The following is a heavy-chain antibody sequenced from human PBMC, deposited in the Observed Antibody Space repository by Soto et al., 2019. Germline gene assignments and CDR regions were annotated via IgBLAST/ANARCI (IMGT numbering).Heavy chain of an antibody. Sequence: EVQLVESGGGLVQPGGSLRLSCAASGFTFSSYWMSWVRQAPGKGLEWVANIKQDGSEKYYVDSVKGRFTISRDNAKNSLYLQMNRLRAEDTAVYYCARRGQWLNYYGMDVWGQGTTVTVSS. V-gene: IGHV3-7*05. J-gene: IGHJ6*02. CDR1: GFTFSSYW. CDR2: IKQDGSEK. CDR3: ARRGQWLNYYGMDV. D-gene: IGHD6-19*01.